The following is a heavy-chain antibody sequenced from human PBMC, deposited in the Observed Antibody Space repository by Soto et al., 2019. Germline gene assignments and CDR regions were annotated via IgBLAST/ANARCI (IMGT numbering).Heavy chain of an antibody. D-gene: IGHD6-6*01. CDR1: GESISSGGYY. CDR3: ARASSSSSAADY. CDR2: IYDSESA. V-gene: IGHV4-31*03. Sequence: QVELQEAGPGLVKASQTLSLICSVSGESISSGGYYWSWIRHHPGKGLEWIGYIYDSESANYNPSLKSRVTISMDTSKNHFAMKLSSVTAADTAVYYCARASSSSSAADYWGQGTLINVSS. J-gene: IGHJ4*02.